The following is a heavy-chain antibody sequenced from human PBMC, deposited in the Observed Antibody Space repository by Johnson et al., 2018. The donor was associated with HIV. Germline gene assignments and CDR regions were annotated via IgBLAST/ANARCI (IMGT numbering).Heavy chain of an antibody. CDR2: IKQDGSEK. CDR3: ARDAPDSGSYHAFDI. Sequence: VQLVESGGGLVKPGGSLRLSCAASGFTFSNAWMSWVRQAPGKGLEWVANIKQDGSEKYYVDSVKGRFTISRDNAKNSLYLQMNSLRAEDTAVYYCARDAPDSGSYHAFDIWGQGTMVTVSS. D-gene: IGHD1-26*01. J-gene: IGHJ3*02. V-gene: IGHV3-7*01. CDR1: GFTFSNAW.